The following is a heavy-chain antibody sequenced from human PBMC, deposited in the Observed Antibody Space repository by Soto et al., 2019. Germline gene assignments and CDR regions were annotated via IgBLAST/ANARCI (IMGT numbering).Heavy chain of an antibody. CDR1: GGSISSGDYY. CDR3: ARWLGYGPHFDY. J-gene: IGHJ4*02. V-gene: IGHV4-30-4*01. CDR2: IYYSGST. Sequence: QVQLQESGPGLVKPSQTLSLTCTVSGGSISSGDYYWSWIRQPPGKGLEWIGYIYYSGSTYYNPSLKSRVTIAVDTSKNQSSLKLSSVTAADTAVYYCARWLGYGPHFDYWGQGTLVTVSS. D-gene: IGHD5-12*01.